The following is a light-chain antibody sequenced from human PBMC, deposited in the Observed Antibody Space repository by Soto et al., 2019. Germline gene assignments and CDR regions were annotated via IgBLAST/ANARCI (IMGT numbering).Light chain of an antibody. Sequence: EVVMTQSPVTLSVSPGEGATLSCRASQSVISYLAWYQQKPGQAPRLLIYGASTRATDVPARFRGSGSGTEFTRTISSLQPEDFGVYYCQQYYNWPWLTFGGGTKVEI. CDR3: QQYYNWPWLT. V-gene: IGKV3-15*01. CDR2: GAS. CDR1: QSVISY. J-gene: IGKJ4*01.